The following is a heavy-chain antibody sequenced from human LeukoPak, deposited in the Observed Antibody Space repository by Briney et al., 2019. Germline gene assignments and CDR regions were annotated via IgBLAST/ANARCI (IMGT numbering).Heavy chain of an antibody. CDR1: SYSFTDYW. V-gene: IGHV5-51*01. J-gene: IGHJ4*02. Sequence: GESLKISCKASSYSFTDYWIGWVRQMPGQGLEWMGIVYPAGSQTIYSPSFQGQVTISVDRSTRTDYLQWNTLKASDTAMYYCARLIWFGELLEGGYFDYWGQGTLVTVSS. CDR2: VYPAGSQT. D-gene: IGHD3-10*01. CDR3: ARLIWFGELLEGGYFDY.